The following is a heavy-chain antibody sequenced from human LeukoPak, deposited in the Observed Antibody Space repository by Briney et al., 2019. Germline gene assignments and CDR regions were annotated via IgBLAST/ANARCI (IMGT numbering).Heavy chain of an antibody. Sequence: ASVKVSCKASGYTFTGYYMHWVRQAPGQGLEWMGWISAYNGNTNYAQKLQGRVTMTTDTSTSTAYMELRSLRSDDTAVYYCARDSSGYPDYWGQGTLVTVSS. J-gene: IGHJ4*02. CDR3: ARDSSGYPDY. V-gene: IGHV1-18*04. CDR2: ISAYNGNT. CDR1: GYTFTGYY. D-gene: IGHD3-22*01.